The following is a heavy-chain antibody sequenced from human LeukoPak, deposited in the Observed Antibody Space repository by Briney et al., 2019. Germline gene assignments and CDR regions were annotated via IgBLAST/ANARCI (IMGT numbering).Heavy chain of an antibody. CDR1: GGTFSSYA. CDR3: ARDVYPNGGNPH. Sequence: GASVKVSCKASGGTFSSYAISWVRQAPGQGLEWMGRIIPIFGTANYAQKFQGRVTITTDESTSTAYMELSSLRSEDTAVYYCARDVYPNGGNPHWGQGTLVTVSS. CDR2: IIPIFGTA. D-gene: IGHD4-23*01. V-gene: IGHV1-69*05. J-gene: IGHJ4*02.